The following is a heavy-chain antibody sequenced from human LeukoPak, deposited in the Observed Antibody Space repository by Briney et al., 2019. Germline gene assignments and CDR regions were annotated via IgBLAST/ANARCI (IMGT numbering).Heavy chain of an antibody. V-gene: IGHV1-8*01. Sequence: GASVTVSCKASGYTFTSYDINWVRQAPGQGLEWMGWMNPNSGNTGYAQKFQGRVTMTRNTSISTAYMELSSLRSEDTAVYYCARGFRIAAAGTSDFDYWGQGTLVTVSS. D-gene: IGHD6-13*01. J-gene: IGHJ4*02. CDR1: GYTFTSYD. CDR2: MNPNSGNT. CDR3: ARGFRIAAAGTSDFDY.